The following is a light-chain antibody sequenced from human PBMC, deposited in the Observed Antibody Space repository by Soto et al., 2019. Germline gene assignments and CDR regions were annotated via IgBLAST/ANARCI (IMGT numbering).Light chain of an antibody. CDR1: QSVLYSSNNKNY. V-gene: IGKV4-1*01. Sequence: TSKSSQSVLYSSNNKNYLAWYQQKPGQPPKLLIYWASTRESGVPDRFSGSGSGTDFTLTISSLQAEDVAVYYCQQYYSTPRTFGQGTKVDIK. CDR2: WAS. CDR3: QQYYSTPRT. J-gene: IGKJ1*01.